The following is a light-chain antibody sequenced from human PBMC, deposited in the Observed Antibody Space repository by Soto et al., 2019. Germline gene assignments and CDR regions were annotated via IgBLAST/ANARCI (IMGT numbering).Light chain of an antibody. V-gene: IGKV3-20*01. J-gene: IGKJ3*01. CDR3: QQYNSSPFT. CDR2: GAS. Sequence: EIVLTQSPGTLSLSPGERATLSCRASQSVSSNYLAWYQQKPGQAPRLLIYGASSRDAGIPDRFSGSGSGTDFTLTISRLEPEDFAVYYYQQYNSSPFTFGPGTKVDI. CDR1: QSVSSNY.